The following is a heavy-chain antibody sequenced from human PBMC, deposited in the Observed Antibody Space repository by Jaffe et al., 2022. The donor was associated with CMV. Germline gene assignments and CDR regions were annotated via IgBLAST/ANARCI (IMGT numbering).Heavy chain of an antibody. J-gene: IGHJ4*02. V-gene: IGHV3-48*03. Sequence: EVQLVESGGGLVQPGGSLRLSCAASGFTFSSYEMNWVRQAPGKGLEWVSYISSSGSTIYYADSVKGRFTISRDNAKNSLYLQMNSLRAEDTAVYYCAREGPRYYDSSGTVNPYYFDYWGQGTLVTVSS. D-gene: IGHD3-22*01. CDR2: ISSSGSTI. CDR1: GFTFSSYE. CDR3: AREGPRYYDSSGTVNPYYFDY.